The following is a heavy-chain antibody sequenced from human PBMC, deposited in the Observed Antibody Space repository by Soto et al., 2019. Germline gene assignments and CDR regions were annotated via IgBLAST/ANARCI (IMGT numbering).Heavy chain of an antibody. D-gene: IGHD4-4*01. CDR1: GGTFSSYA. J-gene: IGHJ6*02. CDR2: IIPIFGTA. Sequence: SVKVSCKASGGTFSSYAISWVRQAPGQGLEWMGGIIPIFGTANYAQKFQGRVTITADKSTSTAYMELSSLRSEDTAVYYCAGDYSNYYYYGMDVWGQGTTVTVSS. CDR3: AGDYSNYYYYGMDV. V-gene: IGHV1-69*06.